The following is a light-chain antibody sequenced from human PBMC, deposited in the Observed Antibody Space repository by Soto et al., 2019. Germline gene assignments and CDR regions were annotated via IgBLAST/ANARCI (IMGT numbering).Light chain of an antibody. Sequence: EIVMTQSPATLSVSPGERATLSCRASHSVRSSLAWYQQKPSQAPRLLIHGASTRATGIPGRFSVSGSGTEFTLIISSLQSEDFAVYYCQQYNEWPETFGHGTRVEIK. V-gene: IGKV3-15*01. CDR1: HSVRSS. CDR3: QQYNEWPET. CDR2: GAS. J-gene: IGKJ1*01.